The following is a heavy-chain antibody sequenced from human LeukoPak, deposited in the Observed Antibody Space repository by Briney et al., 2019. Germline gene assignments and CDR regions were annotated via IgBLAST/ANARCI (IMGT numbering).Heavy chain of an antibody. CDR1: GFTFSTYA. V-gene: IGHV3-23*01. Sequence: PGGSLRLSCAASGFTFSTYAMTWVRQAPGKGLEWVSAISGSGYSTYYADSVKGRFTISRDNSRNTLYLQMNSLRAEDTAVYYCAKDLREDCSGGSCYYFDYWGQGTLVTVPS. CDR2: ISGSGYST. J-gene: IGHJ4*02. D-gene: IGHD2-15*01. CDR3: AKDLREDCSGGSCYYFDY.